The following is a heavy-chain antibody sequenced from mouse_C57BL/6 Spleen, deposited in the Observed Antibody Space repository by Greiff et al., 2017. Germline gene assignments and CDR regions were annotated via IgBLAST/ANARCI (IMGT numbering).Heavy chain of an antibody. CDR1: GFTFSDYG. CDR3: ARRDYYGSSYGYWYFDV. CDR2: ISSGSSTI. J-gene: IGHJ1*03. Sequence: EVMLVESGGGLVKPGGSLKLSCAASGFTFSDYGMHWVRQAPEKGLEWVAYISSGSSTIYYADTVKGRFTISRDNAKNTLFLQMTSLRSEDTAMYYCARRDYYGSSYGYWYFDVWGTGTTVTVSS. V-gene: IGHV5-17*01. D-gene: IGHD1-1*01.